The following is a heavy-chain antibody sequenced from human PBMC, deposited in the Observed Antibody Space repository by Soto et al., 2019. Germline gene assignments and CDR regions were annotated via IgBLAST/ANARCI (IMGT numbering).Heavy chain of an antibody. J-gene: IGHJ4*02. Sequence: GGSLRLSCAASGFTFSSYAMSWVRQAPGKGLEWVSAISGSGGSTYYADSVKGRFTISRDNSKNTLYLQMNSLKAEETAVYYCAKDREDIVVVVAATGYYFDYWGQGTLVTVSS. CDR3: AKDREDIVVVVAATGYYFDY. D-gene: IGHD2-15*01. CDR1: GFTFSSYA. CDR2: ISGSGGST. V-gene: IGHV3-23*01.